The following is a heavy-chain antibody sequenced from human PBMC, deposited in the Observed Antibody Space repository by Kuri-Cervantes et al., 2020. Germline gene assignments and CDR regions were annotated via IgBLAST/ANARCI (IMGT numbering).Heavy chain of an antibody. Sequence: GGSLRLSCAASGFTFSSYGMHWVRQAPGKGLEWVAVISYDGSNKYYADSVKGRFTIPRDNSKNTLYLQMNSLRAEDTAVYYCAKSGGATDYWGQGTLVTVSS. J-gene: IGHJ4*02. CDR3: AKSGGATDY. V-gene: IGHV3-30*18. D-gene: IGHD1-26*01. CDR2: ISYDGSNK. CDR1: GFTFSSYG.